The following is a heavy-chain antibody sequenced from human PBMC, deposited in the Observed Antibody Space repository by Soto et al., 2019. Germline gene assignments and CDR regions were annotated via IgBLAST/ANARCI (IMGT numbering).Heavy chain of an antibody. Sequence: EVQLVESGGGRVQPGGSLRLSCAASGFTFSSYSLNWVRQAPGRGLEWVSSITPISSYMFYADSVKGRFTISRDYAKNSLYLQMNSLRFEDTAVYYCAREGGWRECDFWGQGTLVTVSS. J-gene: IGHJ4*02. CDR1: GFTFSSYS. D-gene: IGHD6-19*01. CDR2: ITPISSYM. CDR3: AREGGWRECDF. V-gene: IGHV3-21*01.